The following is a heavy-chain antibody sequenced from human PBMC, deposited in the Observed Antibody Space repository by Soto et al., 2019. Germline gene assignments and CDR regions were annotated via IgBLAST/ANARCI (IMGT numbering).Heavy chain of an antibody. D-gene: IGHD6-19*01. CDR2: IYSGDNT. V-gene: IGHV3-66*01. J-gene: IGHJ4*02. Sequence: EVQLVESGGDLVQPGGSLRLSCAASGFTVTSDYMSWVRQAPGKGLEWVSTIYSGDNTYYADSVKGRFIISRDKSKNTLYLQMNNWRAEDTAVYYCARFPRIALAAFDCWGQGTLVTVSS. CDR1: GFTVTSDY. CDR3: ARFPRIALAAFDC.